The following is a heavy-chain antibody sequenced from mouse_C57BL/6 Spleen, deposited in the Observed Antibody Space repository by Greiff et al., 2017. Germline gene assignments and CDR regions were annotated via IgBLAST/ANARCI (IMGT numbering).Heavy chain of an antibody. J-gene: IGHJ4*01. Sequence: QVQLKESGPGLVAPSQSLSITCTVSGFSLTSYGVHWVRQPPGKGLEWLVVIWSDGSTTYNSALKSRLSISKDNSKSQVFLKMNSLQTDDTAMYYCARHDGNYPYYYAMYYWGQGTSVTVSS. CDR1: GFSLTSYG. D-gene: IGHD2-1*01. CDR3: ARHDGNYPYYYAMYY. V-gene: IGHV2-6-1*01. CDR2: IWSDGST.